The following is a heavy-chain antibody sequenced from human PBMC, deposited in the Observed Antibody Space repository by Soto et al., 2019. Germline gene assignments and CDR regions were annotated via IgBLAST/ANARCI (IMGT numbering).Heavy chain of an antibody. CDR2: SIPIFRTA. D-gene: IGHD5-12*01. CDR3: ARVSGIAPRDD. Sequence: QVQLVQSGAEVKKPGSSVKVSCRASGGTFSTYSISWVRQAPGQGLEWMGGSIPIFRTANYAQKFQGRVTITANESTSTTYMELSSLTSEDTAVYFCARVSGIAPRDDWGQGTLVTVSS. CDR1: GGTFSTYS. V-gene: IGHV1-69*12. J-gene: IGHJ4*02.